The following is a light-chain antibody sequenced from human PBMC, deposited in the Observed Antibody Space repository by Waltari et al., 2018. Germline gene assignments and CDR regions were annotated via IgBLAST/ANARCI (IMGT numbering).Light chain of an antibody. Sequence: QSALTQPASVSGSPGQSITISCTGTTSDVGGYDYVSWYQHHPGKAPKLMIYDVAHRPSGVSSRFSGSKSGNTASLTISGLQAEDEADYYCSSYSISSPLGVFGGGTKVTVL. J-gene: IGLJ2*01. CDR3: SSYSISSPLGV. CDR2: DVA. CDR1: TSDVGGYDY. V-gene: IGLV2-14*03.